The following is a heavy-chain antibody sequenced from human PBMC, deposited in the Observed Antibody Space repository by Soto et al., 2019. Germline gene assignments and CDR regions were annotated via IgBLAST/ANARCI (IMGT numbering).Heavy chain of an antibody. CDR2: IRTISSAI. CDR3: ARETPSFDS. V-gene: IGHV3-48*02. J-gene: IGHJ4*02. CDR1: GFTFSDYP. D-gene: IGHD2-15*01. Sequence: QLVESGGGLVQPGGSLRLSCAASGFTFSDYPMNWVRQAPGKGLEWVSSIRTISSAIYFADSVRGRFTISRDNARNSLYLTMTSLRDEDTAVYYCARETPSFDSWGQGTLVTVSS.